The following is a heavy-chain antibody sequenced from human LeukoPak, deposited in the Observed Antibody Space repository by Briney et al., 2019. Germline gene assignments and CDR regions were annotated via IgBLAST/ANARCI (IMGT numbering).Heavy chain of an antibody. D-gene: IGHD3-9*01. CDR3: AKDLGYFDWLSLDAFDI. Sequence: GGSLRLSCAASGFTFSSYAMSWVRQAPGKGLEWVSAIGGSGGSTYYADSVKGRFTISRDNSKNTLYLQMNSLRAEDTAVYYCAKDLGYFDWLSLDAFDIWGQGTMVTVSS. V-gene: IGHV3-23*01. CDR2: IGGSGGST. CDR1: GFTFSSYA. J-gene: IGHJ3*02.